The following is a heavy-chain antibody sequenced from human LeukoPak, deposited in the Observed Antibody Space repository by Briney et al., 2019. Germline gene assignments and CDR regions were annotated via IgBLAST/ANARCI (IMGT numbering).Heavy chain of an antibody. D-gene: IGHD6-19*01. V-gene: IGHV4-59*08. CDR1: GGSISSYY. J-gene: IGHJ4*02. CDR3: ARHRWQWPVLDFDY. Sequence: SETLSLTYTVSGGSISSYYWSWIRLPPGNGLEWIGYIYYSGSTNYNPSLKSRVTISVDTSKNQFSLKLSSVTAADTAVSYCARHRWQWPVLDFDYWDQGTLVTVSS. CDR2: IYYSGST.